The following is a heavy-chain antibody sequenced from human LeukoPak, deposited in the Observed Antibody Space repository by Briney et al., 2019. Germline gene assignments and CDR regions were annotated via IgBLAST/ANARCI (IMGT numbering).Heavy chain of an antibody. CDR3: AGGPRRVAATRNHNWFDP. Sequence: PSETLSLTCAVYGGSFSGYYWSWIRQPPGKGLEWIGEINHSGSTNYNPSLKSRVTISVDTSKNQFSLKLSSVTAADTAVYYCAGGPRRVAATRNHNWFDPWGQGTLVTVSS. D-gene: IGHD2-15*01. V-gene: IGHV4-34*01. CDR2: INHSGST. J-gene: IGHJ5*02. CDR1: GGSFSGYY.